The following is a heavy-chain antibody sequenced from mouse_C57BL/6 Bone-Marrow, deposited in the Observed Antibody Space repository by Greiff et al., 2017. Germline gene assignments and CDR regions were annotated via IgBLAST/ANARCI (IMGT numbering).Heavy chain of an antibody. D-gene: IGHD1-3*01. CDR3: ARYLYAYYFDY. Sequence: QVQLQQPGAELVMPGASVKLSCKASGYTFTSYWMHWVKQRPGQGLEWIGEIDPSDSYTNYNQKFKGKSTLTVDKSSSTAYMQLSSLTSEDSAVDYCARYLYAYYFDYWGQGTTLTVAS. V-gene: IGHV1-69*01. CDR2: IDPSDSYT. CDR1: GYTFTSYW. J-gene: IGHJ2*01.